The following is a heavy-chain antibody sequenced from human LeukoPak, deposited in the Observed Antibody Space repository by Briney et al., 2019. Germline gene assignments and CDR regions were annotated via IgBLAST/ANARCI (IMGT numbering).Heavy chain of an antibody. D-gene: IGHD1-1*01. CDR2: IYYSGST. CDR1: GGSISRYY. V-gene: IGHV4-59*08. J-gene: IGHJ4*02. Sequence: PSETLSLTCTASGGSISRYYWSWIRLPPGKGLEWIGYIYYSGSTNYNPSLKSRVTISVDTSKNQFSLELSSVTAADTAVYYCARHGNDFGYYFDYWGQGTLVAVSS. CDR3: ARHGNDFGYYFDY.